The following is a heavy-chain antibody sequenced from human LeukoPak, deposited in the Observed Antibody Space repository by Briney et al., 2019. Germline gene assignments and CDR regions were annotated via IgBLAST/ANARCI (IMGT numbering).Heavy chain of an antibody. CDR3: ARGTSSGLFDY. CDR1: GGSISSYY. D-gene: IGHD3-22*01. Sequence: PSETLSLTCTVSGGSISSYYWSWIRQPAGKGLEWIGYIYYSGSTNYNPSLKSRVTISVDTSKNQFSLKLSSVTAADTAVYYCARGTSSGLFDYWGQGTLVTVSS. CDR2: IYYSGST. V-gene: IGHV4-59*12. J-gene: IGHJ4*02.